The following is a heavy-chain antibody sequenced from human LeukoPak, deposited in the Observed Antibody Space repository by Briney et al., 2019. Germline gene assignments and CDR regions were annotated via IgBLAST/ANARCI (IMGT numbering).Heavy chain of an antibody. V-gene: IGHV4-34*01. D-gene: IGHD4-17*01. CDR1: GGSFSVYY. Sequence: SETLSLTCAFYGGSFSVYYWSWIRQPPGKGLEWIGEINHIGSTNCNPSLKSRVTISVDTSKNQFSLKLSSVTAADTAVYYCARRLGYGDYVAFDYWGQGALVTVSS. CDR2: INHIGST. J-gene: IGHJ4*02. CDR3: ARRLGYGDYVAFDY.